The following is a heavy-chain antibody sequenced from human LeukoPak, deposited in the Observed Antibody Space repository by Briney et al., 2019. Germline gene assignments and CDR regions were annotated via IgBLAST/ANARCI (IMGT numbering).Heavy chain of an antibody. V-gene: IGHV1-69*05. CDR2: IIPIFGTA. D-gene: IGHD3-22*01. Sequence: SVKVSCXASGGTFSSYAISWVRRAPGQGLEWMGRIIPIFGTANYAQKFQGRVTITTDESTSTAYMELSSLRSEDTAVYYCARDRFPYYYDSSGYYYFDYWGQGTLVTVSS. CDR1: GGTFSSYA. J-gene: IGHJ4*02. CDR3: ARDRFPYYYDSSGYYYFDY.